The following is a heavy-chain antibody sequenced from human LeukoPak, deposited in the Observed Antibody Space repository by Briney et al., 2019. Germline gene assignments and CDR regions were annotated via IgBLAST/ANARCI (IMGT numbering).Heavy chain of an antibody. V-gene: IGHV3-48*01. CDR3: ASRAGITEGIFDY. D-gene: IGHD3-16*01. CDR2: ISSSSSTI. J-gene: IGHJ4*02. CDR1: GFTFSSYS. Sequence: PGGSLRLSCAASGFTFSSYSMNWVRQAPGKGLEWVSYISSSSSTIYYADSVKGRFTISRDNAKNSLYLQMNSLRAEDTAVYYCASRAGITEGIFDYWGQGTLVTVSS.